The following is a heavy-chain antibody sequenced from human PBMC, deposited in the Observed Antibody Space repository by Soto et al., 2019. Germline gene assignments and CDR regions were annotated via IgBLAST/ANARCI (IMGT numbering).Heavy chain of an antibody. D-gene: IGHD3-10*01. V-gene: IGHV4-38-2*02. CDR3: ARAHGMVGAGSTFDY. CDR1: GYSLSSGSY. J-gene: IGHJ4*02. CDR2: IYHGGTT. Sequence: WETLSLPCTVSGYSLSSGSYWGWIRQPPGKGPEWISSIYHGGTTFYNPSLKSRITISVDTSHNQFSLNLRSVTAADTAVYYCARAHGMVGAGSTFDYWGQGTLVTVSA.